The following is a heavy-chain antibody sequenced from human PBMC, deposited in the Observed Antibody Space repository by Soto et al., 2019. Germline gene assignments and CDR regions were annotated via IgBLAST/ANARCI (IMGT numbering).Heavy chain of an antibody. D-gene: IGHD4-4*01. V-gene: IGHV1-18*01. CDR2: ISAYNGNT. Sequence: QVQLVQSGAEVKKPGASVKVSCKASGYTFTSYGISWVRQAPGQGLEWMGWISAYNGNTNYAQKLQGRVTLTTDTSTSTAFMELRRLRSDGAAVYYCATTRRSNHKWSWFDPWGQGTLVTVSS. CDR3: ATTRRSNHKWSWFDP. J-gene: IGHJ5*02. CDR1: GYTFTSYG.